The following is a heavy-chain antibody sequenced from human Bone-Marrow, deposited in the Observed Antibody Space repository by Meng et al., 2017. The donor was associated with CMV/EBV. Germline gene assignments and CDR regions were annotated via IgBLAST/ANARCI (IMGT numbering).Heavy chain of an antibody. D-gene: IGHD2-21*01. V-gene: IGHV4-31*03. CDR2: INHSGST. CDR3: ARGYILRSIVVVIAMGLTD. Sequence: SETLSLTCTVSGGSISSGGYYWSWIRQHPGKGLEWIGEINHSGSTNYNPSLKSRVTISVDTSKNQFSLKLSSVTAADTAVYHCARGYILRSIVVVIAMGLTDWGQGTLVTVSS. J-gene: IGHJ4*02. CDR1: GGSISSGGYY.